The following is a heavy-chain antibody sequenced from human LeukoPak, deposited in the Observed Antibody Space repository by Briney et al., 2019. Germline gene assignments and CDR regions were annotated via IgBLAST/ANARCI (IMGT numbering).Heavy chain of an antibody. CDR1: GYTFTSYG. J-gene: IGHJ4*02. Sequence: ASVKVSCKASGYTFTSYGISWVRQAPGQGLEWMGWISAYNGNTNYAQKLQGRVTMTEDTSTDTAYMELSSLRSEDTAVYYCATDIGYYYGSGSRFDYWGQGTLVTVSS. D-gene: IGHD3-10*01. CDR2: ISAYNGNT. CDR3: ATDIGYYYGSGSRFDY. V-gene: IGHV1-18*01.